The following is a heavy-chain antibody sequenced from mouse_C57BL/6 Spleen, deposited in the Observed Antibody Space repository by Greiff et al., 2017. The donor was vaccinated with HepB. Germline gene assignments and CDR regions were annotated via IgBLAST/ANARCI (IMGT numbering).Heavy chain of an antibody. Sequence: EVNVVESGGGLVQPGGSMKLSCVASGFTFSNYWMNWVRQSPEKGLEWVAQIRLKSDNYATHYAESVKGRFTISRDDSKSSVYLQMNNLRAEDTGIYYCTGGLYWYFDVWGTGTTVTVSS. CDR1: GFTFSNYW. V-gene: IGHV6-3*01. CDR3: TGGLYWYFDV. CDR2: IRLKSDNYAT. D-gene: IGHD3-3*01. J-gene: IGHJ1*03.